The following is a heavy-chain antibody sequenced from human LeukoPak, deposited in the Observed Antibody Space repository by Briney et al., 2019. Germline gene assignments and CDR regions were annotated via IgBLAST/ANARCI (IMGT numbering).Heavy chain of an antibody. D-gene: IGHD3-10*02. J-gene: IGHJ6*04. Sequence: GGSLRLSCAASELTFSSYGMSWFRQAPGKGLKWVSAISGSGGSTYYADSVKGRFTISRDNAKNSLYLQMNSLRAEDTAVYYCAELGITMIGGVWGKGTTVTISS. V-gene: IGHV3-23*01. CDR3: AELGITMIGGV. CDR1: ELTFSSYG. CDR2: ISGSGGST.